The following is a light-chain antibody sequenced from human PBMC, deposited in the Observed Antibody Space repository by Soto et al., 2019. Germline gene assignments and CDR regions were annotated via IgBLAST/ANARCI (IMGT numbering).Light chain of an antibody. V-gene: IGKV3-15*01. J-gene: IGKJ5*01. Sequence: EIVMTQSPATLSVSPGERVTLSCRASQSVRSNLAWYQQKPGQAPRLLIYGASPRATGLPARFSGSGSGTDFPLTISSLQSEDFAVYYCQQYNTWPPITFGQGTRLQIK. CDR3: QQYNTWPPIT. CDR1: QSVRSN. CDR2: GAS.